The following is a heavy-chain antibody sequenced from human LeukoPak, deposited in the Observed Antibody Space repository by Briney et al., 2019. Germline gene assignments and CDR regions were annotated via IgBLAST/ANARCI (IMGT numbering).Heavy chain of an antibody. V-gene: IGHV1-69*01. Sequence: SVKVSCKASGGTFSSYAISWVRQAPGQGLEWMGGIIPIFGTANYAQKFQGRVTITADESTSTAYMELSSLSSEDTAVYYCARDMEYCSGGSCYDAFDIWGQGTMVTVSS. CDR3: ARDMEYCSGGSCYDAFDI. CDR1: GGTFSSYA. CDR2: IIPIFGTA. J-gene: IGHJ3*02. D-gene: IGHD2-15*01.